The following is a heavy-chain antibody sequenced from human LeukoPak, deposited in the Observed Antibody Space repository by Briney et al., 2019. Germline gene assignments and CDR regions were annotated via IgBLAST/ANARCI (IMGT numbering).Heavy chain of an antibody. CDR2: INPNSGGT. Sequence: ASVKVSCKASGYTFTGYYMHWVRQAPGQGLEWMGWINPNSGGTNYAQKFQGRVTMTRDTSISTAYMELSRLRSDHTAVYYCARDLHGRFGGGDWGQGTLVTVSS. V-gene: IGHV1-2*02. CDR1: GYTFTGYY. J-gene: IGHJ4*02. D-gene: IGHD3-10*01. CDR3: ARDLHGRFGGGD.